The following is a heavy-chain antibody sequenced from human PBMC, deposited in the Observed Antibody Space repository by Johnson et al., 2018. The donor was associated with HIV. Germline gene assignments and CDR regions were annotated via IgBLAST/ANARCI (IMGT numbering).Heavy chain of an antibody. CDR3: ARDGGAAYCGGGCLWAI. Sequence: VQLVESGGGVVRPGWSLRLSCAASGFTFSSYAMHWVRQAPGKGLEWVAVISYDGSNKYYADSVKGRFTISRDNSKNTLYLQMNSLRAEDTAVYYCARDGGAAYCGGGCLWAIWGQGTMVTVSS. CDR2: ISYDGSNK. CDR1: GFTFSSYA. D-gene: IGHD2-21*02. J-gene: IGHJ3*02. V-gene: IGHV3-30*04.